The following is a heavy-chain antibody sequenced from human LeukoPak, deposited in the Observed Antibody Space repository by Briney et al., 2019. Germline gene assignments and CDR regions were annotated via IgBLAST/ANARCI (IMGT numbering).Heavy chain of an antibody. J-gene: IGHJ6*02. CDR2: MNPNSGNT. CDR3: ARVGVRVGAPNYYYGMDV. CDR1: GYTFTNYD. V-gene: IGHV1-8*01. Sequence: GASVKVSCKASGYTFTNYDINWVRQATGQGLEWMGWMNPNSGNTGYAQKFQGRVTMTRNTSISTAYMELSSLRSEDTAVYYCARVGVRVGAPNYYYGMDVWGQGTTVTVSS. D-gene: IGHD1-26*01.